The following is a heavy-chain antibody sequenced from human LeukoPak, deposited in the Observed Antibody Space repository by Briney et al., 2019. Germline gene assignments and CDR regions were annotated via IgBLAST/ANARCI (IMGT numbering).Heavy chain of an antibody. CDR3: AKDMTSGFRGVPRGYFDY. V-gene: IGHV3-9*01. D-gene: IGHD3-10*01. CDR2: ISWNSGSI. Sequence: PGGSLRLSCAASGFTFDDYAMHWVRQAPGKGLEWVSGISWNSGSIGYADSVKGRFTISRDNAKNSLYLQMNSLRAEDTALYYCAKDMTSGFRGVPRGYFDYWGQGTLVTVSS. CDR1: GFTFDDYA. J-gene: IGHJ4*02.